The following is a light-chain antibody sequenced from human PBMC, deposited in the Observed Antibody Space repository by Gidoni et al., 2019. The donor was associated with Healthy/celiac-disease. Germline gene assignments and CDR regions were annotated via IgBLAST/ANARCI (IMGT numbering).Light chain of an antibody. Sequence: SYELTQPPSVSVSPAQTASITCSGDKLGDKYACWSQQKPGQSPVLVIYQDSKRPSGIPERFSGSNSGNTATLTISGTQAMDEADYYCQAWDSSTVVFGGGTKLTVL. CDR3: QAWDSSTVV. V-gene: IGLV3-1*01. J-gene: IGLJ2*01. CDR2: QDS. CDR1: KLGDKY.